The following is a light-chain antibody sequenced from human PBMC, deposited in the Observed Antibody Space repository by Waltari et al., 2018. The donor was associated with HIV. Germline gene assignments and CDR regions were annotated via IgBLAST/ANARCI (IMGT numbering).Light chain of an antibody. J-gene: IGLJ3*02. Sequence: QSVLTQPPSASGTPGQRVTISCSGSISDIGSNPVNWYQQLPGTAPKLLIYSNDQRPSGVPDRFSGSKSGTSASLAISGLRSEDEADYYCATWDDSLDGPMFGGGTKLTVL. V-gene: IGLV1-44*01. CDR1: ISDIGSNP. CDR3: ATWDDSLDGPM. CDR2: SND.